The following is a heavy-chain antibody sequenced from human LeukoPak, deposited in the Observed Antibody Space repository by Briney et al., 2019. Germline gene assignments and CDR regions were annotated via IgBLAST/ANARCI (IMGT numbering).Heavy chain of an antibody. J-gene: IGHJ5*02. CDR1: GYSFTSYW. D-gene: IGHD2-2*01. CDR2: IYPGDSDT. Sequence: GESLKISCKGSGYSFTSYWIGWVRQMPGKGLEWMGIIYPGDSDTRYSPSLQGQVTISADKSISTAYLQWSSLKASDTAMYYCAIPPGGGYCSSTSCHPWGQGTLVTVSS. CDR3: AIPPGGGYCSSTSCHP. V-gene: IGHV5-51*01.